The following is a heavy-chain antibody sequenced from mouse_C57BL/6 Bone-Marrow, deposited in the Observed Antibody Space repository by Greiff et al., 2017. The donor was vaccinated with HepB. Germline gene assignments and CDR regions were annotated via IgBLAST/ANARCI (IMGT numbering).Heavy chain of an antibody. Sequence: ESGPGLVKPSQSLSLTCSVTGYSITSGYYWNWIRQFPGNKLEWMGYISYDGSNNYNPSLKNRISITRNTSKNQFFLTLTSVTTEDTATYCCAREDGDSDYWGQGTTLTVSS. CDR3: AREDGDSDY. CDR2: ISYDGSN. CDR1: GYSITSGYY. J-gene: IGHJ2*01. V-gene: IGHV3-6*01. D-gene: IGHD2-13*01.